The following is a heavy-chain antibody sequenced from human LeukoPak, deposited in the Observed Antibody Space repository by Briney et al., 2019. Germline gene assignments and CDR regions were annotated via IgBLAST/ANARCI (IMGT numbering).Heavy chain of an antibody. V-gene: IGHV4-39*01. CDR3: ARSVVVFGVVNPTPLL. D-gene: IGHD3-3*01. Sequence: PSETLSLTCTVSGDSISRTGYYWGWIRQPPGKRLEWIASIYYGGSSYYNPSLKSRVTISMYTSKNKFSLKLNSVTAADTAVYYCARSVVVFGVVNPTPLLWGQGTLVTVSS. J-gene: IGHJ4*02. CDR2: IYYGGSS. CDR1: GDSISRTGYY.